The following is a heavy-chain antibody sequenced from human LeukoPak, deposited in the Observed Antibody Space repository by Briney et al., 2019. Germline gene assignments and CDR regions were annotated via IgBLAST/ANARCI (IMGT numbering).Heavy chain of an antibody. CDR1: GFTFSSYS. CDR2: IKQDGGEK. Sequence: GGSLRLSCAASGFTFSSYSMSWVRQAPGKGLEWVANIKQDGGEKDYVDSVKGRFTISRDNAKKSLYLEVNSLRVEDTAVYYCASWEGSSWFDYWGQGTLVTVSS. J-gene: IGHJ4*02. V-gene: IGHV3-7*03. D-gene: IGHD6-13*01. CDR3: ASWEGSSWFDY.